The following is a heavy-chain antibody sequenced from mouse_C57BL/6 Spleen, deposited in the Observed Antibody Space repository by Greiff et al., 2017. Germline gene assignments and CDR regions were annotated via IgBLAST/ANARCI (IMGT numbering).Heavy chain of an antibody. CDR3: AGEDYLRGFAY. CDR1: GYSITSGYY. J-gene: IGHJ3*01. D-gene: IGHD5-5*01. Sequence: EVQLQESGPGLVKPSQSLSLTCSVTGYSITSGYYWNWIRQFPGNKLEWMGYISYDGSNNYNPSLKNRISITRDTSKNQFFLKLNSVTTEDTATYYCAGEDYLRGFAYWGQGTLVTVSA. CDR2: ISYDGSN. V-gene: IGHV3-6*01.